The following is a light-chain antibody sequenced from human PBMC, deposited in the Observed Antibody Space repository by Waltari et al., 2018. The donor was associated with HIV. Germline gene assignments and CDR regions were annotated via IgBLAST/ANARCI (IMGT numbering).Light chain of an antibody. CDR2: GAS. J-gene: IGKJ4*01. Sequence: EIVMTQSPATLSVSPGERATLSCRASQSVSSNLAWYQQKPGQAPRLLIYGASTRATGIPARFSGSGSGTEFTLTISSLQSEDFAVYYCQHFGSSHLTFGGGTKVEIK. V-gene: IGKV3-15*01. CDR1: QSVSSN. CDR3: QHFGSSHLT.